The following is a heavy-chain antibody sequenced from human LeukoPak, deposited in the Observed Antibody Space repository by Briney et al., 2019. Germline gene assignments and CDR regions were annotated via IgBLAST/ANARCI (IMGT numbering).Heavy chain of an antibody. V-gene: IGHV3-30*04. J-gene: IGHJ4*02. CDR2: ISYDGRNE. CDR3: ARDIDAVDIPAGGNEYYFDY. CDR1: GFTFSNYA. D-gene: IGHD6-13*01. Sequence: PGRSLRLSCAASGFTFSNYAMHWVRQAPGKGLDWVAVISYDGRNEYYADSVKGRFTISRDNSKNTLYLQMNSLRVEDTAVYYCARDIDAVDIPAGGNEYYFDYWGQGTLVTVSS.